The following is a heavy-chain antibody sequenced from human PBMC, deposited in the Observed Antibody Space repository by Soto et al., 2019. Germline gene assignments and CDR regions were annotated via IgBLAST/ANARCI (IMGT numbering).Heavy chain of an antibody. CDR1: GDTFSSYA. CDR3: ARVGPAHYYDSSGYYSPLDY. J-gene: IGHJ4*02. V-gene: IGHV1-69*01. CDR2: IIPMFGTA. Sequence: QVQLVQSGAEVKKPGSSVKVSCQASGDTFSSYAINWVRQAPGQGLEWMGGIIPMFGTANYAQKFKGRVTITAGESTSTVYMELSILRSEDTAVYYCARVGPAHYYDSSGYYSPLDYWGQGTLVTVSS. D-gene: IGHD3-22*01.